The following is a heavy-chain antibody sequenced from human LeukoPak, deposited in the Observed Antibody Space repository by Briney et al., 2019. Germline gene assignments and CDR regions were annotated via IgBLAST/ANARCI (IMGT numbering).Heavy chain of an antibody. CDR1: GGSISSSHW. CDR3: ARASWLPQSRNYYYMDV. CDR2: ISNSGRT. V-gene: IGHV4-4*02. D-gene: IGHD5-12*01. Sequence: PSETLSLTCAVSGGSISSSHWWSWVRQPPGKGLEWIGEISNSGRTNFNPSLKSRVTISEDTSKNHFSLKLSSVTAADTAVYYCARASWLPQSRNYYYMDVWGKGTTVTISS. J-gene: IGHJ6*03.